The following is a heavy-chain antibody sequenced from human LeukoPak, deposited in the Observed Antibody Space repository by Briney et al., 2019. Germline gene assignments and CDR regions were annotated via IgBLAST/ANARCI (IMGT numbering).Heavy chain of an antibody. CDR1: GITFSNYG. J-gene: IGHJ5*02. CDR3: ARVAVAGPTGWFDP. Sequence: GGSLRLSCAASGITFSNYGMHWVRQAPGKGLEWVSSISSTSAYISYADSVKGRFTIPRSNPDNVVYLQMNSLEAEDTAVYYCARVAVAGPTGWFDPWGQGTLVTVSS. V-gene: IGHV3-21*01. D-gene: IGHD6-19*01. CDR2: ISSTSAYI.